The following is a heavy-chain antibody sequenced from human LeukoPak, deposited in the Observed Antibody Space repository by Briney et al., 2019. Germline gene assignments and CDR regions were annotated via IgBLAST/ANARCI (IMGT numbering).Heavy chain of an antibody. CDR3: AKLDYDYVWRGRDF. D-gene: IGHD3-16*01. CDR1: GFTFSSYW. V-gene: IGHV3-7*01. Sequence: GGSLRLSCAASGFTFSSYWMSWVRQAPGKGLEWVANINQDGSDKYSVDSVKGRFTISRDNAKNSLFLQMNSLRPEDTAVYYCAKLDYDYVWRGRDFWGQGTLVTVSS. J-gene: IGHJ4*02. CDR2: INQDGSDK.